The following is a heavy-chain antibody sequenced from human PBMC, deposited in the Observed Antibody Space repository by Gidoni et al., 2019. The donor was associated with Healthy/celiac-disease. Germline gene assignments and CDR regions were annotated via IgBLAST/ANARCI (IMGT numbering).Heavy chain of an antibody. D-gene: IGHD6-19*01. CDR1: GFTFDDYG. Sequence: EVQLVESGGGVVRPGGSLRLSCAASGFTFDDYGMSWVRQAPGKGLEWVSGINWNGGSTGYADSVKGRFTISRDNAKNSLYLQMNSLRAEDTALYHCAREKESSGWDYYYYGMDVWGQGTTVTVSS. V-gene: IGHV3-20*01. J-gene: IGHJ6*02. CDR3: AREKESSGWDYYYYGMDV. CDR2: INWNGGST.